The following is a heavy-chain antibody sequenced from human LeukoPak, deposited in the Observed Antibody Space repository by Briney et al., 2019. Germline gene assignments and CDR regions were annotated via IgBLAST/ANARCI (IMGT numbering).Heavy chain of an antibody. V-gene: IGHV3-53*01. D-gene: IGHD3-16*02. CDR2: TDRGDNT. J-gene: IGHJ4*02. CDR3: GTTTLSATWNY. Sequence: GGSLRLSCAASGFTFSSYWMSWVRQAPGMGLEWVSVTDRGDNTKYADPVKGRSTVSRDYSENTLYLQMNSLRVEDTAVYYCGTTTLSATWNYWGQGTLVTVSS. CDR1: GFTFSSYW.